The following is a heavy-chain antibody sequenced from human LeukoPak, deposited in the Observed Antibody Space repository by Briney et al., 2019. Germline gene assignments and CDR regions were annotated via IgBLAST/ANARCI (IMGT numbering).Heavy chain of an antibody. CDR2: ISGSGGST. V-gene: IGHV3-23*01. D-gene: IGHD3-22*01. Sequence: PGGSLRLSCAASGFTFSSYAMSWVRQAPGEGLEWVSAISGSGGSTYYADSVKGRFTISRDNSKNTLYLQMNSLRAEDTAVYYCAKTPYYYDSTIEQPSIGWGQGTLVTVSS. CDR3: AKTPYYYDSTIEQPSIG. CDR1: GFTFSSYA. J-gene: IGHJ4*02.